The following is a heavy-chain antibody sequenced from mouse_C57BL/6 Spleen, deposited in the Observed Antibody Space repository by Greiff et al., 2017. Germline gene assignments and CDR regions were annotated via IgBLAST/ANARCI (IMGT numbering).Heavy chain of an antibody. V-gene: IGHV1-69*01. CDR3: ARSHGSSQYYFDY. D-gene: IGHD1-1*01. Sequence: QVQLQQPGAELVMPGASVKLSCKASGYTFTSYWMHWVKQRPGQGLEWIGEIDPSDSYTNYNQQFKGKSTLTVDKSSSTAYMQLSSLTSEDSAVYYCARSHGSSQYYFDYWGQGTTLTVSS. CDR1: GYTFTSYW. CDR2: IDPSDSYT. J-gene: IGHJ2*01.